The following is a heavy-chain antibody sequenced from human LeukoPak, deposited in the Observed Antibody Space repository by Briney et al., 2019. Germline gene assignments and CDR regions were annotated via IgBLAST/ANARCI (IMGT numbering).Heavy chain of an antibody. J-gene: IGHJ4*02. CDR1: GFTFSDSS. CDR2: ICFASGFT. D-gene: IGHD1-20*01. Sequence: PGGSLRLSCAASGFTFSDSSMNWGRQAPGGGREWVSYICFASGFTSYADSVKGRFTISRDTARNSLYLHLNSLRAEDTAVYFCARDHNWAFDSWGQGTLVTVSS. V-gene: IGHV3-21*05. CDR3: ARDHNWAFDS.